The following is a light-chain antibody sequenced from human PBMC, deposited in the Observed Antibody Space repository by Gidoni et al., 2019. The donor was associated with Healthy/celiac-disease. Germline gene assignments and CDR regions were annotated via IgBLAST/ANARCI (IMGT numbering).Light chain of an antibody. Sequence: EIVMTQSPATLSVSPGESATLSCRASQSVSSNLAWYQHKPGQAPRLLIYGESTRATGIPARFSGSGSGTEFTLTISSLQSEDFAVYYWQQYNNWPRAFGGGTKVEIK. J-gene: IGKJ4*01. CDR1: QSVSSN. CDR2: GES. CDR3: QQYNNWPRA. V-gene: IGKV3-15*01.